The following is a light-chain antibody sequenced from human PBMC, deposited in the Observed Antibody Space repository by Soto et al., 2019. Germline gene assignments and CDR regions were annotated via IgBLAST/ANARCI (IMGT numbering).Light chain of an antibody. V-gene: IGLV2-23*02. CDR1: SSDVGIYNL. J-gene: IGLJ2*01. Sequence: QSVLTQPASVSGSPGQSITISCTGTSSDVGIYNLVSWYQQHPGKAPKLMIFEVSERPSGVSNRFSGSKSSNTASLTISGLQGEDEADYYCCSYPGSGTLIFGGGTQLTVL. CDR2: EVS. CDR3: CSYPGSGTLI.